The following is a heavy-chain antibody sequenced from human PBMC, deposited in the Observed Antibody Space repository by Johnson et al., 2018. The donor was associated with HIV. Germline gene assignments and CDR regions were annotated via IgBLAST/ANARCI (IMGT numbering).Heavy chain of an antibody. Sequence: VQLVESGGGVVQPGRSLRLSCAASGFTFSSHVMHWVRQGPGKGLEWVANIKQDGSEKYYVVSVKGRFTISRDNAKKSLYLQMNSLRAEDTAVYYCAREIVGATGRTQDDVFDIWGQGTMVTVSS. V-gene: IGHV3-7*03. CDR3: AREIVGATGRTQDDVFDI. J-gene: IGHJ3*02. CDR2: IKQDGSEK. D-gene: IGHD1-26*01. CDR1: GFTFSSHV.